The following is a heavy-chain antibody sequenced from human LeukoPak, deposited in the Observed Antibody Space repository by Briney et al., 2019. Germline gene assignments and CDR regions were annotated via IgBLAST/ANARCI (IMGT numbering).Heavy chain of an antibody. J-gene: IGHJ6*03. CDR2: ISGSGLSI. Sequence: GGSLRLSCAASAFTFNNYEMNWIRQAPGKGLEWVSYISGSGLSIYYADSVKGRFTISRDNSKNTLYLQMNSLRAEDTAVYYCAKGYNYGFGHNVGDYYYYMDVWGKGTTVTVSS. D-gene: IGHD5-18*01. CDR3: AKGYNYGFGHNVGDYYYYMDV. CDR1: AFTFNNYE. V-gene: IGHV3-48*03.